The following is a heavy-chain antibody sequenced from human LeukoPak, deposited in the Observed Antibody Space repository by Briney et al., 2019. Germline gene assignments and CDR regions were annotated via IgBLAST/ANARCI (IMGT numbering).Heavy chain of an antibody. CDR2: IYYSGST. V-gene: IGHV4-59*01. CDR3: ARLKSPTYYYDSSGPTGGFDP. Sequence: PSETLSLTCTVSGGSISSYYWSWIRQPPGKGLEWIGYIYYSGSTNYNPSLKSRVTISADTSKNQFSLKLSSVTAADTAVYYCARLKSPTYYYDSSGPTGGFDPWGQGTLVTVSS. D-gene: IGHD3-22*01. J-gene: IGHJ5*02. CDR1: GGSISSYY.